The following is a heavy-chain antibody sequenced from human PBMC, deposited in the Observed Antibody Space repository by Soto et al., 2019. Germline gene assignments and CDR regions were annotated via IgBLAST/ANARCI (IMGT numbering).Heavy chain of an antibody. CDR3: ARSGLYEVTLGVRNYYYGMDV. CDR2: MNPNSGNT. Sequence: QVQLVQSGAEVKKPGASVKVSCKASGYTFTSYDINWVRQATGQGLEWMGWMNPNSGNTGYAQKFQGRVTMTRNTSISTAYMELSSLRSEDTAVYYCARSGLYEVTLGVRNYYYGMDVWGQGTTVTVSS. D-gene: IGHD3-10*01. CDR1: GYTFTSYD. J-gene: IGHJ6*02. V-gene: IGHV1-8*01.